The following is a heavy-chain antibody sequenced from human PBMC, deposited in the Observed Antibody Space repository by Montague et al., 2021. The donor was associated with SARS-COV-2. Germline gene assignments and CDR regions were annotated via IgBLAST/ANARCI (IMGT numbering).Heavy chain of an antibody. D-gene: IGHD3-9*01. CDR2: IDWDDDK. CDR1: GFSLSTSGMC. Sequence: PALVKPTQTLTLTCTFSGFSLSTSGMCVSWIRQPPGKALEWLAFIDWDDDKYYSTSLKTRPTISKDTSKNQVVLTMTNMDPVDTATYYCARMPYDILTGSGYYGMDVWGQGTTVTVSS. CDR3: ARMPYDILTGSGYYGMDV. J-gene: IGHJ6*02. V-gene: IGHV2-70*01.